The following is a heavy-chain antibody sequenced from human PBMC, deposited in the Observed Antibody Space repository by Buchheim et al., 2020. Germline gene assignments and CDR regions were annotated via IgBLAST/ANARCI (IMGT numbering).Heavy chain of an antibody. CDR1: GFTFSSYA. J-gene: IGHJ6*02. Sequence: QVQLVESGGGVVQPGRSLRLSCAASGFTFSSYAMHWVRQAPGKGLEWVAVISFDGSNKYYADSVKGRFTISRDNSKNTLYLQMNSLRADDTAVYYCARDGQAIPLDVWGQGTT. CDR3: ARDGQAIPLDV. D-gene: IGHD2-21*01. V-gene: IGHV3-30-3*01. CDR2: ISFDGSNK.